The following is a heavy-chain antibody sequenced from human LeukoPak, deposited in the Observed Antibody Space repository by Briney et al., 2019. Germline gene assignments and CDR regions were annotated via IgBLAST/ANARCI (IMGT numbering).Heavy chain of an antibody. V-gene: IGHV6-1*01. CDR3: ARGFLGTYYYDSSGYWAFDY. J-gene: IGHJ4*02. D-gene: IGHD3-22*01. CDR2: TYYRSKWYN. CDR1: GDSVSSNSAA. Sequence: SQTLSLTCAISGDSVSSNSAAWNWIRQSPSRGLEWLGRTYYRSKWYNDYAVSVKSRITINPDTSKNQFSLQLNSVTPEDTAVYYCARGFLGTYYYDSSGYWAFDYWGQGTLVTVSS.